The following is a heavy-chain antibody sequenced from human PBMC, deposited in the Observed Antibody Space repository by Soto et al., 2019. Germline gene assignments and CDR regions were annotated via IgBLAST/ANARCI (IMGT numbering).Heavy chain of an antibody. D-gene: IGHD3-10*01. J-gene: IGHJ1*01. Sequence: QVQLVQSGAEVKKPGASVKVSCKASGYTFISYGISWVRQAPGQGLEWVGWMSAFTGKADYAQIFQDRVTMTTDTSTSNAYNELRGQRFGHTAVYYCARYQRYYGSGYYYSDSWGQGTLVTVSS. CDR2: MSAFTGKA. CDR1: GYTFISYG. V-gene: IGHV1-18*04. CDR3: ARYQRYYGSGYYYSDS.